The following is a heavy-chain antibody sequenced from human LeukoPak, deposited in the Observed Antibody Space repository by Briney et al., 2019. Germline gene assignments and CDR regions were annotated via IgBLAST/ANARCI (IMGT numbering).Heavy chain of an antibody. V-gene: IGHV3-23*01. D-gene: IGHD6-19*01. CDR1: GFTFSSYW. Sequence: GGSLRLSCAASGFTFSSYWMSWVRQAPGKGLEWVSGIRGSGDSTYYADSVKGRFTISRDNSKNTLYLQMNSLRAEDTAVYYCARDLAVASDYWGQGTLVTVSS. CDR2: IRGSGDST. CDR3: ARDLAVASDY. J-gene: IGHJ4*02.